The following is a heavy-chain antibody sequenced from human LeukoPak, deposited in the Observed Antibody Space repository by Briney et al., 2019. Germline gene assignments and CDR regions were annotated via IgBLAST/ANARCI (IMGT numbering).Heavy chain of an antibody. CDR2: ISGNGGST. J-gene: IGHJ6*03. CDR1: GFTFGSYA. Sequence: GGSLRLSCAASGFTFGSYAMHWVRQAPGKGLEYVSAISGNGGSTYYANSVKGRFTISRDNSKNTLYLQMGSLRAEDMAVYYCARVNDPGYYYYYMDVWGQGTLVTVSS. CDR3: ARVNDPGYYYYYMDV. D-gene: IGHD1-1*01. V-gene: IGHV3-64*01.